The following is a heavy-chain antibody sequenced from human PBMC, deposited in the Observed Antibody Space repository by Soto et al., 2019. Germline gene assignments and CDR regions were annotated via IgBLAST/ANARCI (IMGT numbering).Heavy chain of an antibody. CDR2: IFQSGST. J-gene: IGHJ5*02. CDR3: ARDPRGIAAAGTPNWFDP. Sequence: TLSLTCGVSGGTIRSPDWWTWVRQPLGKGLEWIGEIFQSGSTNYTPSLESRVTISVDKSKNQFSLTLTSVTAADTAVYFCARDPRGIAAAGTPNWFDPWGQGTLVTVSS. V-gene: IGHV4-4*01. CDR1: GGTIRSPDW. D-gene: IGHD6-13*01.